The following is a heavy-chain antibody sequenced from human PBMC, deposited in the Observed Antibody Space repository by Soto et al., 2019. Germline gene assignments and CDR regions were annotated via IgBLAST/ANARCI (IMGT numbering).Heavy chain of an antibody. CDR1: GFTFSSYA. V-gene: IGHV3-23*01. CDR3: AKVSPQAFDI. J-gene: IGHJ3*02. Sequence: PWGPLRLACAASGFTFSSYAVRWVSQAPGKGLERVSAISGSGGSTYSADSVKGRFTISTDNSKNTLYLQMNSLRAEDTAVYYCAKVSPQAFDIWGQGTMVTVSS. CDR2: ISGSGGST.